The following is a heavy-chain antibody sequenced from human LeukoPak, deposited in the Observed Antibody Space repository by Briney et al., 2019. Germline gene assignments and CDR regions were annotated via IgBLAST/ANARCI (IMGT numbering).Heavy chain of an antibody. CDR3: AVDNSGSYLSDY. V-gene: IGHV1-18*01. D-gene: IGHD1-26*01. Sequence: ASVKVSCKASGYTFTSYGISWVRQAPGQGLEWMGWISAYNGNTNYAQKLQGRVTMTTDTSTSTAYMELRSLRSDDTAVYYRAVDNSGSYLSDYWGQGTLVTVSS. CDR2: ISAYNGNT. CDR1: GYTFTSYG. J-gene: IGHJ4*02.